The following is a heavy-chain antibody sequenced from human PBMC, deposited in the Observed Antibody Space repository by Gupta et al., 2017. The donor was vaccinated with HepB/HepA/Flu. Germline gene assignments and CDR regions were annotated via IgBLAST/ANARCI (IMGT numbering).Heavy chain of an antibody. D-gene: IGHD3-10*01. CDR2: IYYSGST. CDR1: GGSISSGGYY. V-gene: IGHV4-31*03. CDR3: ARDRGVITSYYYYYGMDV. Sequence: QVQLQESGPGLVKLSQTLSLTCTVSGGSISSGGYYWSWIRQHPGKGLEWIGYIYYSGSTYYNPSLKSRVTISVDTSKNQFSLKLSSVTAADTAVYYCARDRGVITSYYYYYGMDVWGQGTTVTVSS. J-gene: IGHJ6*02.